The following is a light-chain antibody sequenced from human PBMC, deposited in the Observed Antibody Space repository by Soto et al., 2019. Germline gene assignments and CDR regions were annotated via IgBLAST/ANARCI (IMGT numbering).Light chain of an antibody. Sequence: QSALTQPPSASGSPGQSVTISCTGTSSDVGGYNYVSWYQQHPGKAPKLMIYEVSKRPSGVPDCFSGSKSGNTASLTVSGLQAEDEADYYRSAYAGSSTLFGGGTKLTVL. CDR2: EVS. CDR1: SSDVGGYNY. CDR3: SAYAGSSTL. V-gene: IGLV2-8*01. J-gene: IGLJ2*01.